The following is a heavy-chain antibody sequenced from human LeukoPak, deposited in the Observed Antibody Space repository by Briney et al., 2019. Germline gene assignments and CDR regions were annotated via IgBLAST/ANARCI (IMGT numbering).Heavy chain of an antibody. D-gene: IGHD2-2*01. Sequence: PGGSLRLSCAASRFTFSNYGMHWVRQAPGKGLEWVAVISYDGGNKYYADSVRGRFTISRDDSKNTLYLQMNSLRAEDTAVYYCARAGLKYCSSTSCFAFMDVWGKGTTVTISS. V-gene: IGHV3-30*03. CDR1: RFTFSNYG. CDR2: ISYDGGNK. J-gene: IGHJ6*03. CDR3: ARAGLKYCSSTSCFAFMDV.